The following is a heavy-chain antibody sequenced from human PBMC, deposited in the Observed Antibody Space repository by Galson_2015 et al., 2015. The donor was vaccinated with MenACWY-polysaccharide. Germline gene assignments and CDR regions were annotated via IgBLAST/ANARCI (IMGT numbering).Heavy chain of an antibody. J-gene: IGHJ4*02. Sequence: SLRLSCAASGFTFSNAWMSWVRQAPGKGLEWVGRIKSKTDGGTTDYAAPVKGRFTISRDVSKNTLYLQMNSLKTEDTAVYYCTTDPDSSSWWPPFDYWGQGTLVTVPS. CDR3: TTDPDSSSWWPPFDY. CDR1: GFTFSNAW. CDR2: IKSKTDGGTT. V-gene: IGHV3-15*01. D-gene: IGHD6-13*01.